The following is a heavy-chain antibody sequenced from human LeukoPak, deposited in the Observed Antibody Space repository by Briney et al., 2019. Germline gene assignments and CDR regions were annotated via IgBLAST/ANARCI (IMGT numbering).Heavy chain of an antibody. Sequence: SETLSLTCTVSGGSISSYYWTWIRQPARKGLEWIGRIYTSGNTNYNPSLKSRVTMSLDTSKNQFSLKLSSVTAADTAVYYCARIPEGGAGFDPWGQGTLVTVSS. J-gene: IGHJ5*02. V-gene: IGHV4-4*07. D-gene: IGHD2-21*01. CDR3: ARIPEGGAGFDP. CDR1: GGSISSYY. CDR2: IYTSGNT.